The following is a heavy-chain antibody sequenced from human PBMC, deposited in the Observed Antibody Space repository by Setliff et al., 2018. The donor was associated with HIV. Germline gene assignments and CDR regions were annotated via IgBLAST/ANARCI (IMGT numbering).Heavy chain of an antibody. CDR3: ARSTTAD. D-gene: IGHD4-17*01. Sequence: ASVKVSCKTSGYTFIDYYIHWVRQAPGQGLEWMGWIYPDTGGTNYAQKFQGRVTMTRDTSISTACMELSSLRSDDTAVYYCARSTTADWGQGTLVTVSS. CDR1: GYTFIDYY. CDR2: IYPDTGGT. V-gene: IGHV1-2*02. J-gene: IGHJ4*02.